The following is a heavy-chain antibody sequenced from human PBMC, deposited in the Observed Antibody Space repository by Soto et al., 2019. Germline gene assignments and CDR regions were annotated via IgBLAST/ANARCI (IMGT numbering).Heavy chain of an antibody. D-gene: IGHD2-15*01. J-gene: IGHJ5*02. CDR1: GFTFSSYG. Sequence: QVQLVESGGGVVQPGRSLRLSCAASGFTFSSYGMHWVRQAPGKGLEWVAVIWYDGSNKYYADSVKGRFTISRDNSKNTLYLQMNSLRAEDTAVYYCARDKWLYDLDNWFDPWGQGTLVTVSS. CDR3: ARDKWLYDLDNWFDP. V-gene: IGHV3-33*01. CDR2: IWYDGSNK.